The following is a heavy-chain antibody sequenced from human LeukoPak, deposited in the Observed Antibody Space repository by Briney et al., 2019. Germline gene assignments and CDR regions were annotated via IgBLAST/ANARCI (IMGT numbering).Heavy chain of an antibody. Sequence: SETLSLTCAVYGGSFSGYYWSWIRQPPGKGLEWIGDINHSGSTNYNPSLKSRVTISVDTSKNQFSLKLSSVTAADTAVYYCARLSDILTGPYYYYYYMDVWGKGTTVTISS. CDR3: ARLSDILTGPYYYYYYMDV. D-gene: IGHD3-9*01. J-gene: IGHJ6*03. CDR1: GGSFSGYY. V-gene: IGHV4-34*01. CDR2: INHSGST.